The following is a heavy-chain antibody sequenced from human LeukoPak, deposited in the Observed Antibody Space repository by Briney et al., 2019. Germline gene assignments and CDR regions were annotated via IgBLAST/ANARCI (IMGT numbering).Heavy chain of an antibody. CDR2: ISSSSSYI. CDR1: GFTFSSYS. CDR3: ARATSYYVSSGYSRFQH. Sequence: GGSLRLSCAASGFTFSSYSMSWVRQAPGKGLEWVSSISSSSSYIYYADSVKGRFTISRDNAKNSLYLQMNSLRAGDTVVYYCARATSYYVSSGYSRFQHWGQGTLVTLPS. J-gene: IGHJ1*01. D-gene: IGHD3-22*01. V-gene: IGHV3-21*01.